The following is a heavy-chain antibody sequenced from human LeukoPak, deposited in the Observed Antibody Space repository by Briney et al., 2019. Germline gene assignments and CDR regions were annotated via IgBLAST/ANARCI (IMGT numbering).Heavy chain of an antibody. D-gene: IGHD3-22*01. CDR3: AKLSSVVITSYFDY. CDR2: ISGSGSST. Sequence: GGSLRLSCAASGFTFSSYAMSWVRQAPGKGLEGVSAISGSGSSTYYADSVKGRFTISRDNSKNTLYLQMNSLRAEDTAVYYCAKLSSVVITSYFDYWGQGTLVTVSS. CDR1: GFTFSSYA. J-gene: IGHJ4*02. V-gene: IGHV3-23*01.